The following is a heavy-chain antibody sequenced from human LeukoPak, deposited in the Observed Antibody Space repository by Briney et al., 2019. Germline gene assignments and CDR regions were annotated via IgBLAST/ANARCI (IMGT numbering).Heavy chain of an antibody. CDR1: GGTFSSYA. J-gene: IGHJ3*02. CDR3: ARDLPFDGSGTYFPFDI. CDR2: IIPIFGTA. V-gene: IGHV1-69*06. D-gene: IGHD3-10*01. Sequence: SVKVTCKASGGTFSSYAISWVRQAPGQGLEWMGGIIPIFGTANYAQKFQGRVTITADKSTSTAYMELSSLRSEDTAVYYCARDLPFDGSGTYFPFDIWGQGTMVTVSS.